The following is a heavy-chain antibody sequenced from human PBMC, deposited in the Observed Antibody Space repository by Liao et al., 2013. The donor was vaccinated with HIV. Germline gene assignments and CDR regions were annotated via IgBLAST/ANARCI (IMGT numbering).Heavy chain of an antibody. D-gene: IGHD5-18*01. CDR3: ARTYSYGHVYYYYYMDV. CDR1: GESINSVPYY. V-gene: IGHV4-61*02. J-gene: IGHJ6*03. Sequence: QVQLQESGPGLVRPSQTLSLSCTASGESINSVPYYWSWIRQPAGKGLEWIGRIYSSGSTNRNPSLKSRVAISVDTSKNQFSLKLSSVTAADTAVYYCARTYSYGHVYYYYYMDVWGKGTTVTVSS. CDR2: IYSSGST.